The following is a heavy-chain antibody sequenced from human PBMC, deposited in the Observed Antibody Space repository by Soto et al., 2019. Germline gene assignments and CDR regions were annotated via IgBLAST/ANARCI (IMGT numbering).Heavy chain of an antibody. V-gene: IGHV3-21*01. J-gene: IGHJ3*01. Sequence: ESGGGLVKPGGSLRLSCAASGFTFGSYSMNWVRQAPGKGLEWVSSISSGSDYIFYADSVKGRFTISRDNAKNSLFLQMNSLTAEDTAVYYCARSPVGDAFNVWGQGTVVTVSS. CDR1: GFTFGSYS. CDR2: ISSGSDYI. CDR3: ARSPVGDAFNV.